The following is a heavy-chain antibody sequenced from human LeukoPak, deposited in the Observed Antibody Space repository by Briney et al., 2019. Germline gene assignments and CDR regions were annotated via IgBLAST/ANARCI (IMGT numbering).Heavy chain of an antibody. J-gene: IGHJ4*02. CDR3: VRENQVSFDY. Sequence: RSLRLSCAASGFSFSTYYVNWVRQAPGKGLEWVACISSGSTYIFHADSVRGRFAVSRDNAKNSLYLQMNSLRADDTAVYYCVRENQVSFDYWGRGSLVTV. CDR2: ISSGSTYI. CDR1: GFSFSTYY. D-gene: IGHD1-14*01. V-gene: IGHV3-21*01.